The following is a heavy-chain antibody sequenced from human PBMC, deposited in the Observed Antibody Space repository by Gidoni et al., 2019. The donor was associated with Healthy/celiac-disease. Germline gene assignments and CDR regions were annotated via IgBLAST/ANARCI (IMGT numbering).Heavy chain of an antibody. CDR1: GGSISSYY. D-gene: IGHD3-22*01. V-gene: IGHV4-59*01. J-gene: IGHJ6*02. Sequence: QVQLQESGPGLVKPSETLSLTCTVSGGSISSYYWRWIRQPPGKGLEWIGYIYYSGSTNYNPPLKSRVTISVDTSKNQFSLKLSSVTAADTAVYYCAREGYYDSSGYYHPYYYYGMDVWGQGTTVTVSS. CDR3: AREGYYDSSGYYHPYYYYGMDV. CDR2: IYYSGST.